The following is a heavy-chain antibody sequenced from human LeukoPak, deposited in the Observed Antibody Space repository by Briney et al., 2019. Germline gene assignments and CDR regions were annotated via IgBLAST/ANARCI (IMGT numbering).Heavy chain of an antibody. J-gene: IGHJ4*02. CDR1: GGSFSGYY. CDR3: ARFCSSTSCYYNY. D-gene: IGHD2-2*01. V-gene: IGHV4-34*01. CDR2: INHSGST. Sequence: SETLSLTCAVYGGSFSGYYWSWIRQPPGKGLEWIGEINHSGSTNYNPSLKSRVTTSVDTSKNQFSLKLSSVTAADTAVYYCARFCSSTSCYYNYWGQGTLVTVSS.